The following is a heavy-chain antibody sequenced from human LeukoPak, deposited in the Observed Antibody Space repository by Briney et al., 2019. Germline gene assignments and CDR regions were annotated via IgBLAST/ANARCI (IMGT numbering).Heavy chain of an antibody. CDR2: IYYSGST. Sequence: SETLSLTCSVSGGSISSNYWSWIRQPPGKGLEWIGYIYYSGSTNYNPSLKSRVTISVDTSKNQFSLKLSSVTAADTAVYYCATTYSSSWGYYYYGMDVWGQGTTVTVSS. V-gene: IGHV4-59*08. CDR1: GGSISSNY. D-gene: IGHD6-13*01. J-gene: IGHJ6*02. CDR3: ATTYSSSWGYYYYGMDV.